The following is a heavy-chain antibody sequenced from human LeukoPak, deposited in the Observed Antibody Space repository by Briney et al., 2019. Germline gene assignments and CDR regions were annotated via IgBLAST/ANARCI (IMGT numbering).Heavy chain of an antibody. J-gene: IGHJ5*02. Sequence: GASVKVSCKASGYTFTSYAMNWVRQAPGQGLEWMGWINTNTGNPTYAQGFTGRFVFSLDTSVSTAYLQISSLKAEDTAVYYCARYYYDSREYNWFDPWGQGTLVTVSS. CDR2: INTNTGNP. CDR1: GYTFTSYA. CDR3: ARYYYDSREYNWFDP. D-gene: IGHD3-22*01. V-gene: IGHV7-4-1*02.